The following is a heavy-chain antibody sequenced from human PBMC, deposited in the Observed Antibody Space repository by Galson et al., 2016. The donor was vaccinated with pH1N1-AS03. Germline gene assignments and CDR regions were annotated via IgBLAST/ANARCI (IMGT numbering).Heavy chain of an antibody. D-gene: IGHD4/OR15-4a*01. V-gene: IGHV1-69*06. CDR3: ARAMVPTTYYGMDV. CDR1: GGRFSSHA. Sequence: SVKVSCKASGGRFSSHAVTWVRQAPGQGLEWMGWIIGMFGTTNYAQKFQGRVTLTADKSTSTAYMELRSLRSDDTAVYYCARAMVPTTYYGMDVWGQGTTVTVSS. J-gene: IGHJ6*02. CDR2: IIGMFGTT.